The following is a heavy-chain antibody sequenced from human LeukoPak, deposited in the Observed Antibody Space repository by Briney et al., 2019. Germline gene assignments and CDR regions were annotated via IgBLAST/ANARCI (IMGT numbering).Heavy chain of an antibody. CDR1: GGSVSSYF. V-gene: IGHV4-59*02. CDR2: IYYSGST. CDR3: ARADYGDKGGKFYFDY. Sequence: ETPCLTCSVAGGSVSSYFWSWIRQPPGKGLEWIGYIYYSGSTNYNPSLKSRVTISVDTSKNQFSLKLSSVTAADTAVYYCARADYGDKGGKFYFDYWGQGTLVTVSS. J-gene: IGHJ4*02. D-gene: IGHD4-17*01.